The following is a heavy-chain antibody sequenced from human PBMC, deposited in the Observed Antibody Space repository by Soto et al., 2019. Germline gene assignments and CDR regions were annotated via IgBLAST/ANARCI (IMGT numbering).Heavy chain of an antibody. Sequence: SETLSLTCTVSGGSISSGDYYWSWIRQPPGKGLEWIGYIYYSGSTYYNPSLKSRVTISVDTSENQFSLKLSSVTAADTAVYYCARADITMVRGVRAFDIWGQGTMVTVSS. V-gene: IGHV4-30-4*01. CDR1: GGSISSGDYY. CDR2: IYYSGST. D-gene: IGHD3-10*01. CDR3: ARADITMVRGVRAFDI. J-gene: IGHJ3*02.